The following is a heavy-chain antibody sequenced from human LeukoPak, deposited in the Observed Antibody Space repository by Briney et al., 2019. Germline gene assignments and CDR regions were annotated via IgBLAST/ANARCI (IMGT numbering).Heavy chain of an antibody. CDR1: GFTFNNYA. CDR2: ISGGGETT. V-gene: IGHV3-23*01. D-gene: IGHD4-17*01. CDR3: ARDYADYVGSFFFDY. J-gene: IGHJ4*02. Sequence: GGSLRLSCAASGFTFNNYAMNWVRQAPGKGLEWVSSISGGGETTYYADSAKGRFTISRDNSQNTLYLQMNSLRAEDTAVYYCARDYADYVGSFFFDYWGQGTLATVSS.